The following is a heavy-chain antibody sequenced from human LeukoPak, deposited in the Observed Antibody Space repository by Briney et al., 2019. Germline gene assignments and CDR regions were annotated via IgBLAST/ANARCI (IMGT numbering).Heavy chain of an antibody. D-gene: IGHD3-9*01. Sequence: GGSLRLSCAASGFTFSNAWMSWVRQAPGKGLEWVGRIKSKTDGGTTDYAAPVKGRFTISRDDSKNTLYLQMNSLKTEDTAVYYCTTEHPPYYDILTGYYYFDYWGQGTLVTVSS. J-gene: IGHJ4*02. CDR1: GFTFSNAW. V-gene: IGHV3-15*01. CDR2: IKSKTDGGTT. CDR3: TTEHPPYYDILTGYYYFDY.